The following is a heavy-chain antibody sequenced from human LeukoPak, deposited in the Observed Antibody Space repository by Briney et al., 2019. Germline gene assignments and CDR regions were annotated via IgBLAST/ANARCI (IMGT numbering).Heavy chain of an antibody. CDR2: INPNSGGT. Sequence: ASVKVSCKASGYTFTGYYMHWVRQAPGQGLEWMGWINPNSGGTNYAQKFQGWVTMTRDTSISTAYMELSRLRSDDTAVYYCARSLPGMVRGVITPPDYWGQGTLVTVSS. CDR3: ARSLPGMVRGVITPPDY. J-gene: IGHJ4*02. D-gene: IGHD3-10*01. V-gene: IGHV1-2*04. CDR1: GYTFTGYY.